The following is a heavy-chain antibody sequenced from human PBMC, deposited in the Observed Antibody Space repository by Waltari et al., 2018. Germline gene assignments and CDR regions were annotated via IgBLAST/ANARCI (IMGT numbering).Heavy chain of an antibody. Sequence: QVQLQESGPGLVKPSETLSLTCSVPGGPISSFYLSWIRQSPGKGLEWIGCLYYSATTKYNSALKSRVSISGDTSNNQFSLQLTSVTAADTAVYYCARHLSTLTGGLDVWGQGATVTVS. V-gene: IGHV4-59*08. CDR3: ARHLSTLTGGLDV. D-gene: IGHD2-15*01. J-gene: IGHJ6*01. CDR2: LYYSATT. CDR1: GGPISSFY.